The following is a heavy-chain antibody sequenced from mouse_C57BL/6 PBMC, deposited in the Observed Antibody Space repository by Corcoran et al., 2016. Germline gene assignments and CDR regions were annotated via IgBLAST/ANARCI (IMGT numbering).Heavy chain of an antibody. CDR1: GYAFSSYW. CDR3: VRDGGLHYAMDY. J-gene: IGHJ4*01. D-gene: IGHD2-4*01. Sequence: QVQLQQSGAELVKPGASVKISCKASGYAFSSYWMNWVKQRPGKGLEWIGQIYPGDGDTNYNGKFKGKATLTADKSSSTAYMQLSSLTSEDSAVYFCVRDGGLHYAMDYWGQGTSVTVSS. V-gene: IGHV1-80*01. CDR2: IYPGDGDT.